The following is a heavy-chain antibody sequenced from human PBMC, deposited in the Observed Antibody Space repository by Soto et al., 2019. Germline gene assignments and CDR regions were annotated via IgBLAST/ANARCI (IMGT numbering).Heavy chain of an antibody. D-gene: IGHD6-6*01. V-gene: IGHV3-66*01. Sequence: EVQLVETGGGLVQPGGSLRLSCAASGFTVSSNYMSWVRQAPGKGLEWVSVMYSGGSTFYADSVKGRFTSSRDNSKNTVYLQMNSLRAEDAGVYSCAREIGRGAAQTNYMDVWGKGTTVTVS. CDR3: AREIGRGAAQTNYMDV. CDR2: MYSGGST. CDR1: GFTVSSNY. J-gene: IGHJ6*03.